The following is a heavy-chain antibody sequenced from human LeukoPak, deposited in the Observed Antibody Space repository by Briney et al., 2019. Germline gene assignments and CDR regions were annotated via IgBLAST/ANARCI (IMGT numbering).Heavy chain of an antibody. D-gene: IGHD3-16*02. CDR2: IKQDGSEK. J-gene: IGHJ4*02. Sequence: GGSLRLSCAASGFTFSTYWMSWVRQAPGKGLEWVATIKQDGSEKFYVDSVKGRFTISRDNAKNSLYLQMNSLRAEDTAVYYCARDNEHYDYVWGSYRRRGCFDYWGQGTLVTVSS. CDR1: GFTFSTYW. CDR3: ARDNEHYDYVWGSYRRRGCFDY. V-gene: IGHV3-7*01.